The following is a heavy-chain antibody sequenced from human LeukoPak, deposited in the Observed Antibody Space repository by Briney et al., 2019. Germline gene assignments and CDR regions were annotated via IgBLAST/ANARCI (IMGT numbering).Heavy chain of an antibody. CDR1: GFTFSSYA. J-gene: IGHJ4*02. Sequence: GGSLRLSCAASGFTFSSYAMSWVRQAPGKGREWVSAISGSGGSTYYADSVKGRFTISRDNSKNTLYLQMSSLRAEDTAVYYCAKRWTSESSGWYVHYWGQGTLVTVSS. CDR2: ISGSGGST. CDR3: AKRWTSESSGWYVHY. V-gene: IGHV3-23*01. D-gene: IGHD6-19*01.